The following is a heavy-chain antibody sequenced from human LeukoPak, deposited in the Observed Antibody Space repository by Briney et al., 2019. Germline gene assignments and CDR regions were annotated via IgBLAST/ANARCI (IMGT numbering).Heavy chain of an antibody. V-gene: IGHV1-18*01. Sequence: ASVKVSCKASGYTFTSYGISWVRQAPGQGLVWMGWISAYNGNTNYAQKLQGRVTMTTDTSTSTAYMELRSLRSDDAAVYYCARDDSSGYLECWGQGTLVTVSS. D-gene: IGHD3-22*01. J-gene: IGHJ4*02. CDR1: GYTFTSYG. CDR3: ARDDSSGYLEC. CDR2: ISAYNGNT.